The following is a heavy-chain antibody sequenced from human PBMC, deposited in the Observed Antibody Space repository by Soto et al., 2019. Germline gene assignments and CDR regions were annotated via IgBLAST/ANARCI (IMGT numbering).Heavy chain of an antibody. CDR2: ISYDGSNK. V-gene: IGHV3-30*18. J-gene: IGHJ4*02. CDR3: ANSAAAGFDY. CDR1: GFPFRSYC. Sequence: GGSLRLSCAASGFPFRSYCIHWVRQAPVKGLEWVAVISYDGSNKYYADSVKGRFTISRDNSKNTLYLQMNSLRAEDTAVYYCANSAAAGFDYWGQGTLVTVSS. D-gene: IGHD6-13*01.